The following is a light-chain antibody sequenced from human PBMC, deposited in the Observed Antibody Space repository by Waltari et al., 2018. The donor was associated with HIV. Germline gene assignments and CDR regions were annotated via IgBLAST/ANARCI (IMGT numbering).Light chain of an antibody. J-gene: IGKJ2*03. CDR3: QQYGSSPPYS. CDR2: GAS. V-gene: IGKV3-20*01. Sequence: EIVLTQPPPTLSFSQGARATLSRSASQSVSSSYLAWYQQKPGQAPRLLIYGASSRATGIPDRFSGSGSGTDFTLTISRLEPEDFAVYYCQQYGSSPPYSFGQGTKLEIK. CDR1: QSVSSSY.